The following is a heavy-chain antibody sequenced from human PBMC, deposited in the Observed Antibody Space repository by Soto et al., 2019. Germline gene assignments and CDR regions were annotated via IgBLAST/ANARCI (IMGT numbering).Heavy chain of an antibody. V-gene: IGHV3-21*01. J-gene: IGHJ6*02. CDR3: ARDRGYGDYYYYYGMDV. Sequence: PGGSLRLSCAASGFTFRSHAMSWVRQAPGKGLEWVSAISSSSSHTYYADSVKGRFTISRDNAKNSLYLQMNSLRAEDTAVYYCARDRGYGDYYYYYGMDVWGQGTTVTVSS. D-gene: IGHD5-12*01. CDR2: ISSSSSHT. CDR1: GFTFRSHA.